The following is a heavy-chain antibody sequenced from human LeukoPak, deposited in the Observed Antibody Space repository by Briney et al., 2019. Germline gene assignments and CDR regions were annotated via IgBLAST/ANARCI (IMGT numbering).Heavy chain of an antibody. Sequence: PGRSLRLSCAASGFTFSSYAMPWVRQAPGKGLEWVAVISYDGSNKYYADSVKGRFTISRDNSKNTLYLQMNSLRAEDTAVYYCAREAYYGSGSGAFDIWGQGTMVTVSS. J-gene: IGHJ3*02. CDR1: GFTFSSYA. D-gene: IGHD3-10*01. CDR3: AREAYYGSGSGAFDI. CDR2: ISYDGSNK. V-gene: IGHV3-30*04.